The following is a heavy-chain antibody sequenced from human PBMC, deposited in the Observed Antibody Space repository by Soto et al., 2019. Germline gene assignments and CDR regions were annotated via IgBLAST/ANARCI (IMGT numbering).Heavy chain of an antibody. J-gene: IGHJ6*04. Sequence: SVNVSCKASGGTFSSYAISWVRQAPGEGLEWMGGIIPIFGTANYAQKFQGRVTITADESTSTAYMELSSLRSEDTAVYYCAAIVVPAATSPYYYGMEVWGKGTTVIVSA. CDR2: IIPIFGTA. V-gene: IGHV1-69*13. D-gene: IGHD2-2*01. CDR1: GGTFSSYA. CDR3: AAIVVPAATSPYYYGMEV.